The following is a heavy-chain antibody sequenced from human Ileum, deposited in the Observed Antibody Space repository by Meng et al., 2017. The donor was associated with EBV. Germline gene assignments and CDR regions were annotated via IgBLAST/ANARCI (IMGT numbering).Heavy chain of an antibody. Sequence: QLCRRLFMLSDTLSLTRSAYGGSLSGYYGSWIRPPPGKGLEWIGEITHRGSTNYNSSLKSRVTILVDTSKNQLSRKMNSVTAADTAVYYCARCYDSSGYYELNHFDHWGQGTLVTVSS. D-gene: IGHD3-22*01. V-gene: IGHV4-34*01. J-gene: IGHJ4*02. CDR2: ITHRGST. CDR3: ARCYDSSGYYELNHFDH. CDR1: GGSLSGYY.